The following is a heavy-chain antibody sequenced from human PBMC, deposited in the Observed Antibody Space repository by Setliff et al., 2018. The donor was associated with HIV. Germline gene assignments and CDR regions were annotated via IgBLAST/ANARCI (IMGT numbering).Heavy chain of an antibody. CDR1: GYIFTSYG. J-gene: IGHJ6*03. CDR3: ASPFGVVTLNYYYYMDV. Sequence: ASVKVSCKASGYIFTSYGISWVRQAPGQGLEWMGWISAYNGNTNYAQKFQGRVSMTIDTSTSTAYMGLRSLRPDGTAVYFCASPFGVVTLNYYYYMDVWGKGTTVTVSS. CDR2: ISAYNGNT. D-gene: IGHD3-3*01. V-gene: IGHV1-18*01.